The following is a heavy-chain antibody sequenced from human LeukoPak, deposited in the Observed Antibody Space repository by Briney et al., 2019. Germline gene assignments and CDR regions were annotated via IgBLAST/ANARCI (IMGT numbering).Heavy chain of an antibody. CDR3: ARDRITPS. J-gene: IGHJ5*02. CDR1: GGSISISSYY. V-gene: IGHV4-61*01. CDR2: VFYSGKT. D-gene: IGHD3-16*01. Sequence: SETLSLTCTVSGGSISISSYYWSWIRQSPGKGLEWIGYVFYSGKTDYSPSLRSRVSMSVDTSKNQFSLKVTSVTAADTAVYYCARDRITPSWGQGTLVTVSS.